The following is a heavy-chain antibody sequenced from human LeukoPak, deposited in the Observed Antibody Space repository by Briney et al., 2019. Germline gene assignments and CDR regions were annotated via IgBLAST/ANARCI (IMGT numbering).Heavy chain of an antibody. J-gene: IGHJ4*02. V-gene: IGHV4-59*01. CDR2: IYYSGST. Sequence: SSETLSLTCTVSGGSISNYYWSWIRQPPGKGLEWIGYIYYSGSTNYNPSLKSRVTISVDTSKNQFSLKLSSVTAADTAVYYCARFGAMPYYFDYWGQGTLVTVSS. CDR1: GGSISNYY. CDR3: ARFGAMPYYFDY. D-gene: IGHD2-2*01.